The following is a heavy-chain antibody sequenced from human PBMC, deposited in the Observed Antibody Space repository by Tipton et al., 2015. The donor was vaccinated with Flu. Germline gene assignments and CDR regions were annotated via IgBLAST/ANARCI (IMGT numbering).Heavy chain of an antibody. Sequence: SLRLSCAASGFTFSNYEMNWVRQAPGKGLEWLSYISSGASTISYADSVRGRFTISRDNAKNSLHLQLDSLRAEDTALYYCATLTADDYWGQGDVVTVSS. J-gene: IGHJ4*02. CDR2: ISSGASTI. V-gene: IGHV3-48*03. CDR3: ATLTADDY. CDR1: GFTFSNYE. D-gene: IGHD7-27*01.